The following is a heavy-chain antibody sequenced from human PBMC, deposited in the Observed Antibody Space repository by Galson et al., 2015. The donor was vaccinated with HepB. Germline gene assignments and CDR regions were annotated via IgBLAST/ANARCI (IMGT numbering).Heavy chain of an antibody. CDR3: AGQYYYESSGYLEGGY. J-gene: IGHJ4*02. CDR1: GFTFSDYY. CDR2: ISSSGSTI. V-gene: IGHV3-11*01. D-gene: IGHD3-22*01. Sequence: SLRLSCAASGFTFSDYYMSWIRQAPGKGLEWVSYISSSGSTIYYADSVKGRSTISRDNAKNSLYLQMNSLRAEDTAVYYCAGQYYYESSGYLEGGYWGQGTLVTVSS.